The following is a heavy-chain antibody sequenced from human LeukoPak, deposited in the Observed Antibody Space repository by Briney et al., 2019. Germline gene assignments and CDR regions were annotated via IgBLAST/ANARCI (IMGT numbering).Heavy chain of an antibody. D-gene: IGHD3-10*01. CDR3: ARHGSSMVRGSNFDY. Sequence: PGGSLRLSCAASGFTFSGYDMNWVRQAPGKGLEWVSYISSSGSTIYYADSVKGRFTISRDNAKNSLYLQMNSLRAEDTAVYYCARHGSSMVRGSNFDYWGQGTLSPSPQ. V-gene: IGHV3-48*03. CDR2: ISSSGSTI. J-gene: IGHJ4*02. CDR1: GFTFSGYD.